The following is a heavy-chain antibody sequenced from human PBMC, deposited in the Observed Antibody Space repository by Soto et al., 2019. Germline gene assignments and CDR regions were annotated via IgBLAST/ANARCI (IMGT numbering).Heavy chain of an antibody. D-gene: IGHD6-13*01. CDR2: INPNSGGT. J-gene: IGHJ6*02. CDR3: ARDGQQLVQGYYYYGMDV. Sequence: ASVKVSCKASGYTFTGYYMHWVRQAPGQGLGWMGWINPNSGGTNYAQKFQGRVTMTRDTSISTAYMELSRLRSDDTAVYYCARDGQQLVQGYYYYGMDVWGQGTTVTVSS. CDR1: GYTFTGYY. V-gene: IGHV1-2*02.